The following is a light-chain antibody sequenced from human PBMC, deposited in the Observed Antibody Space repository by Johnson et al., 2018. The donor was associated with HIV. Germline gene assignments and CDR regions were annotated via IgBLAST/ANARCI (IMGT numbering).Light chain of an antibody. Sequence: QSVLTQPPSVSAAPGQKVTISCSGNSSNIGNNYISWYQQLPGTAPKLLIYDNDKRPLWIPDRFSGSKSGTSATLGITGLQTGDEADYYCGTWDNSLIPVYVFGTATRVSVL. CDR1: SSNIGNNY. CDR2: DND. J-gene: IGLJ1*01. V-gene: IGLV1-51*01. CDR3: GTWDNSLIPVYV.